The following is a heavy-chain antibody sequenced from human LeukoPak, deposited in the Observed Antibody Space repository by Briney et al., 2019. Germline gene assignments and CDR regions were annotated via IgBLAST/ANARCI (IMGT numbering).Heavy chain of an antibody. D-gene: IGHD2-15*01. CDR3: ARDYAPWVPAGTPRYYYYGMDV. V-gene: IGHV3-11*01. J-gene: IGHJ6*02. CDR1: GFTFSDYY. CDR2: ISSSGSTI. Sequence: GGSLRLSCAASGFTFSDYYMSWIRQAPGKGLGWVSYISSSGSTIYYADSVKGRFTISRDNAKNSLYLQMNSLRAEDTAVYYCARDYAPWVPAGTPRYYYYGMDVWGQGTTVTVSS.